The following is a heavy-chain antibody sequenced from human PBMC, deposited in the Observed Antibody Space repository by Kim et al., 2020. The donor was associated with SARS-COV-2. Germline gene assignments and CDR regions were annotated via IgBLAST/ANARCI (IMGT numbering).Heavy chain of an antibody. V-gene: IGHV4-31*03. J-gene: IGHJ6*01. CDR3: ARASCGADCYSPLDV. CDR1: GGSISSGGYY. D-gene: IGHD2-21*02. Sequence: SETLSLTCTVSGGSISSGGYYWNWIRQHPAKGLEYIGYILDSGTTYYNPSLKSRVAISVATSNNQFSLKLSSVSAADTAVYCCARASCGADCYSPLDVWG. CDR2: ILDSGTT.